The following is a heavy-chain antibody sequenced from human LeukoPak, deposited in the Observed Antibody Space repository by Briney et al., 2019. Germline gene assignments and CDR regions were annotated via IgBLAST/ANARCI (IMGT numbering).Heavy chain of an antibody. D-gene: IGHD2-2*01. CDR2: ISSSSSYI. CDR3: AREDCSSTSCYAVFAAFDI. J-gene: IGHJ3*02. CDR1: GFTFSSYS. Sequence: GGSLGLSCAASGFTFSSYSMSWVRQAPGKGLDWVSSISSSSSYIYYADSVKGRFTISRDNAKNSLYLQMNSLRAEDTAVYYCAREDCSSTSCYAVFAAFDIWGQGTMVTVSS. V-gene: IGHV3-21*01.